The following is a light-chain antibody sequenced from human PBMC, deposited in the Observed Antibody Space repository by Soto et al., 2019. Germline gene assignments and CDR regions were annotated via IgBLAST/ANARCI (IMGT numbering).Light chain of an antibody. Sequence: EIVLTQSPATLSLSPGERATISYRASQSVTNFLAWYQQKLGQAPRLLIYDASKRATGIPGRFSGSGSGTDFTLTIANLEPEDFAVYYCQHRSNWPLTFGGGTKVEIK. CDR2: DAS. V-gene: IGKV3-11*01. CDR3: QHRSNWPLT. CDR1: QSVTNF. J-gene: IGKJ4*01.